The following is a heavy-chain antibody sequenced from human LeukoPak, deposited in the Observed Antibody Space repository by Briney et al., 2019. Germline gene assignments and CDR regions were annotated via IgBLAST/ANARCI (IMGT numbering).Heavy chain of an antibody. J-gene: IGHJ4*02. V-gene: IGHV3-30-3*01. CDR3: ARDSSIFGVVIPLGY. CDR2: ISYDGSNK. CDR1: GFTFSSYA. Sequence: GRSLRLSCAASGFTFSSYAMHWVRQAPGKGLEWVAVISYDGSNKYYADSVKGRFTISRDNSKNTLYLQRNSLRAEDTAVYYCARDSSIFGVVIPLGYWGQGTLVTVSS. D-gene: IGHD3-3*01.